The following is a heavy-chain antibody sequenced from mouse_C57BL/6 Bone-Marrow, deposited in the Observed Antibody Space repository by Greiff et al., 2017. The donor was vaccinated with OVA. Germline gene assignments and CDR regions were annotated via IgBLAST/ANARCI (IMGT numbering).Heavy chain of an antibody. D-gene: IGHD2-3*01. Sequence: EVMLVESGGGLVQPGGSLSLSCAASGFTFTDYYMSWVRQPPGKALEWLGFIRNKANGYTTEYSASVKGRFTISRDNSQSILYLQMNALRAEDSATYYCARYPLMTPLYAMDYWGQGTSVTVSS. CDR2: IRNKANGYTT. CDR3: ARYPLMTPLYAMDY. J-gene: IGHJ4*01. CDR1: GFTFTDYY. V-gene: IGHV7-3*01.